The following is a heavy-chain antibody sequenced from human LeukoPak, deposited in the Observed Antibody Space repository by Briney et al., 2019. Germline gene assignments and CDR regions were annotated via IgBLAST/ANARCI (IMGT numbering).Heavy chain of an antibody. Sequence: GGSLRLSCAASGFSFSGHWMHWARQLPGKGLEWVSVIYSGGSTYYADSVKGRFTISRDNSKNTLYLQMNSLRAEDTAVYYCAGVRVTTTLIDYWGQGTLVTVSS. CDR3: AGVRVTTTLIDY. D-gene: IGHD4-17*01. J-gene: IGHJ4*02. CDR1: GFSFSGHW. CDR2: IYSGGST. V-gene: IGHV3-53*03.